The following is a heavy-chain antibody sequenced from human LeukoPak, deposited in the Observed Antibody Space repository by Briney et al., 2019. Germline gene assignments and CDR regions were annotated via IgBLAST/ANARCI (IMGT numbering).Heavy chain of an antibody. CDR3: ARGAITNLYV. CDR2: ISYDGSNE. D-gene: IGHD3-3*01. CDR1: GFTFSSYV. Sequence: GGSLRLSCAASGFTFSSYVMHWVRQAPGKGLEWVAIISYDGSNEYYADSVKGRFTISRDNSKNTLYLQMNSLRAADTAVYYCARGAITNLYVWGKGTTVTISS. J-gene: IGHJ6*04. V-gene: IGHV3-30*04.